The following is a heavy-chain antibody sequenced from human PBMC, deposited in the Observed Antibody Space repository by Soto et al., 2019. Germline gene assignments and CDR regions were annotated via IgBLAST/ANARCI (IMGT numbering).Heavy chain of an antibody. Sequence: SETLSLTCAFYVVSFSGYYWSCIRHAPGRWLEWIGEINHSGTTNNNPSLKSRVTISVDTSKNQFSLKVSSVTAADTAVYYCARRTAGGSETYPHSWFEPWGQGTLVTVSS. D-gene: IGHD3-10*01. J-gene: IGHJ5*02. V-gene: IGHV4-34*01. CDR2: INHSGTT. CDR3: ARRTAGGSETYPHSWFEP. CDR1: VVSFSGYY.